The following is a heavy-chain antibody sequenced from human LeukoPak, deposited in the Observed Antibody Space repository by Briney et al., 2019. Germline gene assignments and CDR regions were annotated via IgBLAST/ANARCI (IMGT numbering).Heavy chain of an antibody. CDR3: ARSRGIAARYYFDY. D-gene: IGHD6-6*01. J-gene: IGHJ4*02. Sequence: SETLSLTCTVSGGSNSSSSYYWGWIRQPPGKGLEWIGSIYYSGSTYYNPSLKSRVTISVDTSKNLFSLKLSSVTAADTAVYYCARSRGIAARYYFDYWGQGTLVTVSS. CDR2: IYYSGST. CDR1: GGSNSSSSYY. V-gene: IGHV4-39*07.